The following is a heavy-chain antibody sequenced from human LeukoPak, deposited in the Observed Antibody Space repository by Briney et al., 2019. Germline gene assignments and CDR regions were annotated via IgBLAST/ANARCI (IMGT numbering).Heavy chain of an antibody. D-gene: IGHD2-21*02. J-gene: IGHJ4*02. CDR1: GESMGTFF. CDR2: TSDRGTT. Sequence: SETLSLTCAVYGESMGTFFWNWIRQPPGKGLEWIGETSDRGTTTYNSAFKSRVTISLDTSKRRFSLTLTSVTAADTAVYYCTRGKTVTFENWGQGGLVTVSS. V-gene: IGHV4-34*01. CDR3: TRGKTVTFEN.